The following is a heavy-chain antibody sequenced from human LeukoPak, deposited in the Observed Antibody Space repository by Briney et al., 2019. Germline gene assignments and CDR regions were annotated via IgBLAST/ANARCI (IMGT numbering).Heavy chain of an antibody. Sequence: GGSLRLSCEVAGFTLSTYSMNWVRQAPGKGLEWVSFISRSSSYIYYADSVKGRFTISRDNSKNTLFLQMNSLGADDTAVYYCAREAYGDYYFDYWGQGNLVTVSS. V-gene: IGHV3-21*01. CDR2: ISRSSSYI. D-gene: IGHD4-17*01. CDR3: AREAYGDYYFDY. J-gene: IGHJ4*02. CDR1: GFTLSTYS.